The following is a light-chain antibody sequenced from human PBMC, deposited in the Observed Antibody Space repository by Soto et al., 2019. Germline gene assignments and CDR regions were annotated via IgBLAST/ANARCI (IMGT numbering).Light chain of an antibody. CDR2: RAS. CDR1: QSIGPN. J-gene: IGKJ2*01. V-gene: IGKV3-15*01. Sequence: TQSPATLSVSPGEVVTLSCRASQSIGPNLAWYQQRPGQAPRLLIHRASMRATGVPARFIGSGFGTEFTLTISSLQSEDFAGDYCQQYENWPPYNFGQGTKLEIK. CDR3: QQYENWPPYN.